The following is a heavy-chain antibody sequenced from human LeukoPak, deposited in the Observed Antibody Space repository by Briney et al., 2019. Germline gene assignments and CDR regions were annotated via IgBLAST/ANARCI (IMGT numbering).Heavy chain of an antibody. CDR2: LQQDGSEK. V-gene: IGHV3-7*01. CDR1: GFTFNYYW. D-gene: IGHD3-10*01. J-gene: IGHJ4*02. CDR3: ARVRKLRTRGVMDPLDY. Sequence: GGSLRLSCASSGFTFNYYWLTFVRRAPGTVLEWVANLQQDGSEKYYVDSVKGRFIISRDNAKNSLYLQMNSLRAEDTAVYYCARVRKLRTRGVMDPLDYWGQGTLVTVSS.